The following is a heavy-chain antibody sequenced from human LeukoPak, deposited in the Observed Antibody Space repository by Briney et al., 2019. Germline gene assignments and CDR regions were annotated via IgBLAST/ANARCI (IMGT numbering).Heavy chain of an antibody. J-gene: IGHJ6*03. Sequence: SETLSLTCTVSGGSITSSNWYWGWIRQTPGKGLEWIGEINHSGSTNYNPSLKSRITISVDTSKNQFSLKVSSVTAADTAVYYCARGDPKTVVQGVLGIKYYYYYMDVWAKGTTVTVSS. CDR1: GGSITSSNWY. V-gene: IGHV4-39*07. CDR2: INHSGST. CDR3: ARGDPKTVVQGVLGIKYYYYYMDV. D-gene: IGHD3-10*01.